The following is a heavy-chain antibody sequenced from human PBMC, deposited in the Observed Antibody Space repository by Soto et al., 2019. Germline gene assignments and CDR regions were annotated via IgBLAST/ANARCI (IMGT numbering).Heavy chain of an antibody. D-gene: IGHD6-19*01. V-gene: IGHV3-30-3*01. J-gene: IGHJ4*02. CDR2: ISYDGNNV. CDR3: ARDRWPYSRGHQGPEY. CDR1: GFSFRDYA. Sequence: QVQLVESGGGVVQPGRSLRLSCAASGFSFRDYALHWVRQAPGKGLQWVSVISYDGNNVYYADFGKGRFTISRDSSENTLDLQMNSLRPHDTAVYYGARDRWPYSRGHQGPEYWGQGTLVTVSS.